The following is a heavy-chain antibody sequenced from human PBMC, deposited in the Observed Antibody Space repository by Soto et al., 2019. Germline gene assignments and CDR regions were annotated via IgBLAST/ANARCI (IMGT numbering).Heavy chain of an antibody. D-gene: IGHD3-22*01. CDR2: IYYTGST. CDR1: GGSISVYY. CDR3: ARDHHSYYDTSGYYPYLDF. Sequence: SETLSLTCTISGGSISVYYWSWIRQSPRNGLEWIGNIYYTGSTNYNPSFESRVAISLDTSNNQFSLRLTSLTAADTAVYFCARDHHSYYDTSGYYPYLDFWGQGTLVTVSS. V-gene: IGHV4-59*01. J-gene: IGHJ4*02.